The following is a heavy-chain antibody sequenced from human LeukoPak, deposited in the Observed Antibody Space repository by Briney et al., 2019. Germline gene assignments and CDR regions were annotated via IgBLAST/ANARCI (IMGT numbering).Heavy chain of an antibody. CDR2: IYYTGST. Sequence: SETLSLTCTVSGGSISGSGYYWVWIRQPPGKGLEWIATIYYTGSTYYNPSLKSRVTISVDTSKNQFSLKLSSVTAADTAVYYCASRSYGYSSGWYGIYFDYWGQGTLVTVSS. V-gene: IGHV4-39*07. J-gene: IGHJ4*02. CDR1: GGSISGSGYY. CDR3: ASRSYGYSSGWYGIYFDY. D-gene: IGHD6-19*01.